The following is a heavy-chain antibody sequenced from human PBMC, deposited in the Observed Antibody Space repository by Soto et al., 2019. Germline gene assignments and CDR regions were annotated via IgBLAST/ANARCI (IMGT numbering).Heavy chain of an antibody. J-gene: IGHJ4*02. Sequence: PGESLKISCKGSGYSFTNHWIGWVRQMPGKGLEWMGIIYPGDSDTRYSPSFQGQVTISADKSITTAYLQWSSLKASDTAMYYCARHSWTVTTTSPFDYWGQGTLVTVSS. CDR1: GYSFTNHW. CDR2: IYPGDSDT. D-gene: IGHD4-17*01. V-gene: IGHV5-51*01. CDR3: ARHSWTVTTTSPFDY.